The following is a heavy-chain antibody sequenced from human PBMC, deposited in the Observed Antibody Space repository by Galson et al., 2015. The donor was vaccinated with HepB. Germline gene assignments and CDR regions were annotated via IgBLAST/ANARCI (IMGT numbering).Heavy chain of an antibody. CDR2: ITSNGGRT. V-gene: IGHV3-23*01. CDR1: GFTFSRYA. J-gene: IGHJ4*02. Sequence: SLRLSCAASGFTFSRYAMTWVRQAPGKGLEWISSITSNGGRTFYTNSVKGRFTISRDNSRSTVVLQLSSLGPEDTAVYYCAKDGIMVSNNPYQLHFWGQGTLVSVSS. CDR3: AKDGIMVSNNPYQLHF. D-gene: IGHD2-8*01.